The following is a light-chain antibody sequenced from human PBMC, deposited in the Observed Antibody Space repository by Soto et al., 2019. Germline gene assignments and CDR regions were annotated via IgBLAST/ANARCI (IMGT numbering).Light chain of an antibody. V-gene: IGKV2D-29*02. CDR1: QSLLHVTGETF. J-gene: IGKJ5*01. CDR2: EVS. Sequence: DVVMTQTPLSLSVAPGQPASISCKSSQSLLHVTGETFLFWYLQTPGQSPQLLIYEVSTRASGVPDRFSGSWSGTDCTLELSRVETDDVGIYYCMQSTQLPPTFGQGTRLEIK. CDR3: MQSTQLPPT.